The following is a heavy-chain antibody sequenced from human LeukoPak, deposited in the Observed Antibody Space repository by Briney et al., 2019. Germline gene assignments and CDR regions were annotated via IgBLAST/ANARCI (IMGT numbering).Heavy chain of an antibody. CDR3: AKDRDILTLLHAFDI. CDR1: GFTFSTYE. Sequence: GGSLRLSCAGSGFTFSTYEMSWVRQAPGKGLEWISYTNADASIVYYANSVKGRFTISRDNSKNTLYLQMNSLRAEDTAVYYCAKDRDILTLLHAFDIWGQGTMVTVSS. V-gene: IGHV3-23*01. D-gene: IGHD3-9*01. J-gene: IGHJ3*02. CDR2: TNADASIV.